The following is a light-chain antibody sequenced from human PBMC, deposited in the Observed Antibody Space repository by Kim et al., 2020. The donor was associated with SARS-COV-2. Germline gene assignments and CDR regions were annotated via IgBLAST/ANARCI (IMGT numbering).Light chain of an antibody. CDR2: AAS. Sequence: SVGERVTITCRASQGISNYLAWYQQKPGKVPKLLIYAASTLQSGVPSRFSGSGSGTDFTLTISSLQPEDVATYYCQKYNSAPPWTFGQGTKVDIK. CDR3: QKYNSAPPWT. V-gene: IGKV1-27*01. J-gene: IGKJ1*01. CDR1: QGISNY.